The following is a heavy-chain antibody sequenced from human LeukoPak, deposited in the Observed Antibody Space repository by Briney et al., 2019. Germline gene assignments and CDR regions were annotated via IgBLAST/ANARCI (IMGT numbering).Heavy chain of an antibody. CDR1: GFTFSSYA. CDR3: ARDWSADY. CDR2: MGGSGDSP. V-gene: IGHV3-23*01. J-gene: IGHJ4*02. Sequence: GGSLRLSCTASGFTFSSYAMTWVRQAPGKGLEWVSAMGGSGDSPKYADSVKGRFTMSRDSSKNVVYLQMNSLRPEDTAVYYCARDWSADYWGQGTLVTVSS.